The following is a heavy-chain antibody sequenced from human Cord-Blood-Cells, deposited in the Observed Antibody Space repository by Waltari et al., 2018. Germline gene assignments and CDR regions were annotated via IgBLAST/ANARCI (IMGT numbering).Heavy chain of an antibody. CDR1: GFTFGSYG. D-gene: IGHD6-6*01. Sequence: QVQLVESGGGVVQPGRSPRLSCAASGFTFGSYGLHWVRQAPGKGLEWVAVISYDGSNKYYADSVKGRFTISRDNSKNTLYLQMNSLRAEDTAVYYCAKDLPEYSSSGYYYYGMDVWGQGTMVTVSS. CDR3: AKDLPEYSSSGYYYYGMDV. J-gene: IGHJ6*02. CDR2: ISYDGSNK. V-gene: IGHV3-30*18.